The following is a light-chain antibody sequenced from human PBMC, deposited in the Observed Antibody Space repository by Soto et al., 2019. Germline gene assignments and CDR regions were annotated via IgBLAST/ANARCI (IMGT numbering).Light chain of an antibody. Sequence: SALTQPPSASGSPGQSVTIACTGTRSDVGSSNYVSWYQQHPGKAPKLIIYEVIKRPSGVPDRFFGSKSGNTASLTVSGLQADDEADYYCSSYADSNNVEVLFGGGTKVTVL. CDR2: EVI. V-gene: IGLV2-8*01. CDR3: SSYADSNNVEVL. CDR1: RSDVGSSNY. J-gene: IGLJ2*01.